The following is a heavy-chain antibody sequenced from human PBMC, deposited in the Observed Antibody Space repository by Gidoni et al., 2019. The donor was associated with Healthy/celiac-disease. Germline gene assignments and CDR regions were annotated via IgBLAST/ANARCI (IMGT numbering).Heavy chain of an antibody. J-gene: IGHJ6*02. CDR2: IIPIFGTA. V-gene: IGHV1-69*01. CDR3: ARDHKTRFLEPKGYYYYGMDV. CDR1: GGTFSSYA. Sequence: QVQLVQSGAEVKKPGSSVKVSCKASGGTFSSYALSWVRQAPGQGLEWMGGIIPIFGTANYAQKFQGRVTITADESTSTAYMELSSLRSEDTAVYYCARDHKTRFLEPKGYYYYGMDVWGQETTVTVSS. D-gene: IGHD3-3*01.